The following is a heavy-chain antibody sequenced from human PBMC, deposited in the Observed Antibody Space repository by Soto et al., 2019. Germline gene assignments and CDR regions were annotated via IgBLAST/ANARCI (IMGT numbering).Heavy chain of an antibody. J-gene: IGHJ4*02. V-gene: IGHV4-34*01. CDR1: GGSFSGYY. D-gene: IGHD3-16*01. CDR2: INHSGST. CDR3: ARTTAFVSGTYPPAHFDY. Sequence: ETLSLTCAVYGGSFSGYYWSWIRQSPGKGLEWIGEINHSGSTNYTPSLKTRVTISVDTSKNQVSLKLSSVTAADTAVYYCARTTAFVSGTYPPAHFDYWGQGTRVTVSS.